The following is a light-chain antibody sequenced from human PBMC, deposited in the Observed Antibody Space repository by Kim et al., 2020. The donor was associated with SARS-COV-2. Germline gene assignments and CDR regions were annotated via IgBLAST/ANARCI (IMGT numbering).Light chain of an antibody. Sequence: GETARSTGGGNKNGGKSEHWYQQKPGEAPVLVIYYDSGRPSGIPEGFSGSNTGNTATLTISRVEAGNEADYYCQVWDSSSDHAVFGGGTQLTVL. CDR1: KNGGKS. CDR3: QVWDSSSDHAV. CDR2: YDS. V-gene: IGLV3-21*04. J-gene: IGLJ3*02.